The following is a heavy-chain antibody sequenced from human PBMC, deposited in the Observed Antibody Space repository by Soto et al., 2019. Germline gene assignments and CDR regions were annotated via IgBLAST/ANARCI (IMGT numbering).Heavy chain of an antibody. V-gene: IGHV1-24*01. CDR1: GYTLTELS. CDR3: ASREHDVIGGNYYYAMDV. Sequence: ASVKVSCKVSGYTLTELSMYWVRQAPGKGLEWMGGFDPEEGEAFYAQKFQGKITMTEDTSTSTAYMDLSSLRSEDTAVYYCASREHDVIGGNYYYAMDVWGQGTTVTVSS. CDR2: FDPEEGEA. J-gene: IGHJ6*02. D-gene: IGHD1-26*01.